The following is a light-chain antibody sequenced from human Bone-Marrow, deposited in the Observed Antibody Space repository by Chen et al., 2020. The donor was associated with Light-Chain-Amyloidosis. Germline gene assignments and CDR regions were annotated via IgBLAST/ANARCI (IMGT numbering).Light chain of an antibody. CDR3: MQALQTPCA. V-gene: IGKV2-28*01. CDR2: LGS. J-gene: IGKJ1*01. Sequence: IVMTQSPLSLPVSPGEPASISCRSSQSLLHSNGYNYLDWYLQKPGQSPQLLIYLGSNRASGVPNRFSGSGSGTDFTLTISRVEAEDVGVYYCMQALQTPCAFGQGTKVEIK. CDR1: QSLLHSNGYNY.